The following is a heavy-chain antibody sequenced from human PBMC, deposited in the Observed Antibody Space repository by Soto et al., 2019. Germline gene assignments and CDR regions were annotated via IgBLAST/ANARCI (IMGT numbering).Heavy chain of an antibody. J-gene: IGHJ6*02. V-gene: IGHV3-23*01. CDR2: ISGSGGST. CDR1: GFTFSSYA. Sequence: GGSLRLSXAASGFTFSSYAMSWVRQAPGEGLEWVSAISGSGGSTYYADSVKGRFTISRDNSKNTLYLQMNSLRAEDTAVYYCAKDRSVPAAIPEYDYYYGMDVWGQGTTVTVSS. CDR3: AKDRSVPAAIPEYDYYYGMDV. D-gene: IGHD2-2*02.